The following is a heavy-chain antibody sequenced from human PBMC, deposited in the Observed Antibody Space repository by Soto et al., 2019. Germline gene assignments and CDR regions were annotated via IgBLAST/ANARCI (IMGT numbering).Heavy chain of an antibody. CDR3: ARGKGLHYGRYHYYGPDV. CDR2: INSDGSRT. CDR1: GLTFNNYW. J-gene: IGHJ6*02. Sequence: EVQLVESGGGLVQPGGSLRLSCAASGLTFNNYWMHWVRQAPGKGLVWVSRINSDGSRTSYADSVKGRFTISRDNAKNTLHLQMNSPRAEDTAVYYCARGKGLHYGRYHYYGPDVWGQGTTVTVSS. V-gene: IGHV3-74*01. D-gene: IGHD3-10*01.